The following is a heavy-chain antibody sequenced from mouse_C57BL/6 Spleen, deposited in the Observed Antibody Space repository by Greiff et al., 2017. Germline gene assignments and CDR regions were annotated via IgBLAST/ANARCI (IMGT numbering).Heavy chain of an antibody. V-gene: IGHV1-26*01. CDR2: INPNNGGT. J-gene: IGHJ4*01. Sequence: VQLQQSGPELVKPGASVKISCKASGYTFTDYYMNWVKQSHGKSLEWIGDINPNNGGTSYNQKFKGKATLTVDKSSSTAYMELRSLTSEDSAVYYCARWRERAMDYWGQGTSVTVSS. CDR3: ARWRERAMDY. CDR1: GYTFTDYY.